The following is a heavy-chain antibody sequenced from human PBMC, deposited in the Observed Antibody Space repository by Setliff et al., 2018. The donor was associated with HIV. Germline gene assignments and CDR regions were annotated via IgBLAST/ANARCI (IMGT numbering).Heavy chain of an antibody. V-gene: IGHV5-51*01. CDR1: GYSFTTLW. CDR3: ARLGGICSGGSCTALAYTMDV. D-gene: IGHD2-15*01. CDR2: VFPDDSDT. J-gene: IGHJ6*02. Sequence: GESLKISCQASGYSFTTLWIAWVRQMPGKGLEWMGMVFPDDSDTRYSPSFQGQVSMSADKSISTAYLQCSSLKASDTAMYYCARLGGICSGGSCTALAYTMDVWGQGTTVTVSS.